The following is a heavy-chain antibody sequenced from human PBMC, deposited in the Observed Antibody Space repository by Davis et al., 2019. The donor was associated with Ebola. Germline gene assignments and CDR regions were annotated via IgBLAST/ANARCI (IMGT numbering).Heavy chain of an antibody. CDR3: ARLDYGDYVYYYGMDV. CDR1: GGSISSYY. Sequence: MPSETLSLTCTVSGGSISSYYWSWIRQPPGKGLEWIGYIYYSGNTNYNPSLKSRVTISVDTSKNQFSLKLSSVTAADTAVYYCARLDYGDYVYYYGMDVWGQGTTVTVSS. D-gene: IGHD4-17*01. J-gene: IGHJ6*02. V-gene: IGHV4-59*08. CDR2: IYYSGNT.